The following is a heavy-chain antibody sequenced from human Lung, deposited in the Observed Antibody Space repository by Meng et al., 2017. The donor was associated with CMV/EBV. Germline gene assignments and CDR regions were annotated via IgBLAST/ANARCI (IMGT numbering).Heavy chain of an antibody. CDR3: AREDCKCTSCPTLYYHYGMDV. V-gene: IGHV4-4*02. Sequence: SXTLSLTCVISGGPISGSDWWSWVRQPPGKGLEWIGQIYPSGETNYNPSLESRVTMSVDKSKNQFSLRLTSVTAADTAVYFCAREDCKCTSCPTLYYHYGMDVWGQGTTVTVSS. CDR1: GGPISGSDW. J-gene: IGHJ6*02. D-gene: IGHD2-2*01. CDR2: IYPSGET.